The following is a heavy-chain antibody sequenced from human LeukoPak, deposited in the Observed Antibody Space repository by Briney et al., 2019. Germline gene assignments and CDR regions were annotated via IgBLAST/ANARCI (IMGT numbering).Heavy chain of an antibody. CDR2: INQDGTEK. J-gene: IGHJ4*02. Sequence: GGSLRLSCAASGIILSSYGMSWVRQAPGKGLEWVANINQDGTEKYYVDSVKGRFTISRDNAKNSLDLQMNSLRVEDTGIYYCVKVAKYYYGSETYYFFEHWGQGTPVTASS. D-gene: IGHD3-10*01. V-gene: IGHV3-7*01. CDR3: VKVAKYYYGSETYYFFEH. CDR1: GIILSSYG.